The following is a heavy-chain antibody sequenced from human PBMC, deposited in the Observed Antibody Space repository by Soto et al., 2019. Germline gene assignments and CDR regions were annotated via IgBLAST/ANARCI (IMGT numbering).Heavy chain of an antibody. J-gene: IGHJ6*02. V-gene: IGHV1-69*01. Sequence: QVQLVQSGAEVKKPGSSVKVSCKTSGVSFNNNGIGLVRQAPGHGLEWMGGVSPPFRTSNYARKFRGRISITADASTGTVNMELSSLTSEDTAQYYCARVLYYGSGSYSPYGMDVWGQGATVTVSS. CDR1: GVSFNNNG. CDR3: ARVLYYGSGSYSPYGMDV. D-gene: IGHD3-10*01. CDR2: VSPPFRTS.